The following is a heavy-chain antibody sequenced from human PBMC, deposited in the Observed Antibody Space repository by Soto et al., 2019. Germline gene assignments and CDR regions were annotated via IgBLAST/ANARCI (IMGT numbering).Heavy chain of an antibody. V-gene: IGHV4-30-4*01. Sequence: PSETLSLTCTVSGGSISSGDYYWSWIRQPPGKGLEWIGYIYYSGSTYYNPSLKSRVTISVDTSKNQFSLKLSSVTAADTAVYYCARARSSMIVADYWGQGTLVTVSS. CDR3: ARARSSMIVADY. CDR1: GGSISSGDYY. CDR2: IYYSGST. J-gene: IGHJ4*02. D-gene: IGHD3-22*01.